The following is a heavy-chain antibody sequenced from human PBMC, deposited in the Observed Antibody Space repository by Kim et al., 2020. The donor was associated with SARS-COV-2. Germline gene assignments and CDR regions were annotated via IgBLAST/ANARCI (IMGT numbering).Heavy chain of an antibody. CDR1: GFTVSSNY. J-gene: IGHJ4*02. CDR2: IYSGGST. D-gene: IGHD6-19*01. CDR3: ARGRSSGWPTPYYFDY. Sequence: GGSLRLSCAASGFTVSSNYMSWVRQAPGKGLEWVSVIYSGGSTYYADSVKGRFTISRHNSKNTLYLQMNSLRAEDTAVYYCARGRSSGWPTPYYFDYWGQGTLVTVSS. V-gene: IGHV3-53*04.